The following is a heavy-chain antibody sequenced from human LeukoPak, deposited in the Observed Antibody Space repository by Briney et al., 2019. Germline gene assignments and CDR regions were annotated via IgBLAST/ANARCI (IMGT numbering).Heavy chain of an antibody. CDR3: AKDAGFGYYGSGVPMDV. CDR1: GFTFSSYG. J-gene: IGHJ6*03. Sequence: PGGSLRLSCAASGFTFSSYGMSWVRQAPGKGLEWDSAISGSGGSTYYADSVKGRFTISRDNSKNTLYLQMNSLRAEDTAVYYCAKDAGFGYYGSGVPMDVWGKGTTVTISS. V-gene: IGHV3-23*01. D-gene: IGHD3-10*01. CDR2: ISGSGGST.